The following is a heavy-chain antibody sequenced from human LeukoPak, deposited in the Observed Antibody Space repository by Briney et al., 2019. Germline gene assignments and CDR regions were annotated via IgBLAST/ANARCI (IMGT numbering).Heavy chain of an antibody. J-gene: IGHJ4*02. CDR1: GGTFSRYA. D-gene: IGHD2-15*01. Sequence: GASVKVSCKASGGTFSRYAISWVRQAPGQGLEWMGGIMPIFGTANYAQKLQGRVTITADKSTSTAYMELSSLRSEDTAVYYCAREDCSGGSCYYDYWGQGTLVTVSS. V-gene: IGHV1-69*06. CDR2: IMPIFGTA. CDR3: AREDCSGGSCYYDY.